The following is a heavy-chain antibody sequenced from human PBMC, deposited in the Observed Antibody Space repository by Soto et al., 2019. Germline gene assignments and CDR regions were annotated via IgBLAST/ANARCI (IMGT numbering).Heavy chain of an antibody. CDR3: TRDQGYGYGMDV. Sequence: EVQLVESGGGLVQPGVSLRLSCAASGFTFSTYSMNWVRQAPGKGLEWISYITKSSRTIYYADSVKGRFTISRDNAKNSLYLQMNSLRAADTAVYYCTRDQGYGYGMDVWGQGTTVTVSS. D-gene: IGHD4-17*01. V-gene: IGHV3-48*01. CDR1: GFTFSTYS. J-gene: IGHJ6*02. CDR2: ITKSSRTI.